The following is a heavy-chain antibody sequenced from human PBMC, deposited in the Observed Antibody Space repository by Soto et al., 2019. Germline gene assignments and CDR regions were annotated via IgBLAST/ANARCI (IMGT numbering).Heavy chain of an antibody. CDR3: ARDNLYGSGSYPTP. D-gene: IGHD3-10*01. V-gene: IGHV1-69*04. J-gene: IGHJ6*04. CDR1: GGTFSSYT. CDR2: IIPILGIA. Sequence: ASVKVSCKASGGTFSSYTISWVRQAPGQGLEWMGRIIPILGIANYAQKFQGRVTMTTDTSTSTAYMELRSLRSDDTAVYYCARDNLYGSGSYPTPWGKGTTVTVSS.